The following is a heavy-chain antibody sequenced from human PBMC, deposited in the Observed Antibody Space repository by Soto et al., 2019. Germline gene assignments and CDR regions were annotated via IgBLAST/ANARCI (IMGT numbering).Heavy chain of an antibody. Sequence: QVQLVQSGAEVKKPGSSVKVSCKTSGGTFRTSAISWVRQAPGQGLEWMGGIMPVFPTPDYAQKFQGRVTITAGESTGTASMELSSLRSEDTAVYYCARDKDRQQLGGNYYYIMDVWGQGTTVTVSS. CDR1: GGTFRTSA. D-gene: IGHD3-3*02. V-gene: IGHV1-69*12. CDR3: ARDKDRQQLGGNYYYIMDV. CDR2: IMPVFPTP. J-gene: IGHJ6*01.